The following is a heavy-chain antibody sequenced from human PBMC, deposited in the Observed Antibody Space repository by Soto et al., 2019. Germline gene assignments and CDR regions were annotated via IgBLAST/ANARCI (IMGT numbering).Heavy chain of an antibody. V-gene: IGHV4-59*01. J-gene: IGHJ4*01. D-gene: IGHD5-18*01. Sequence: PSETLSLTCTVSGGSISSYYWSWIRQPPGKGLEWIGYIYYSGSTNYNPSLKSRVTISVDTSKNQFSLKLSSVTDADTAVYYCARADTTMDLPDYWGHGTLVTVSS. CDR1: GGSISSYY. CDR2: IYYSGST. CDR3: ARADTTMDLPDY.